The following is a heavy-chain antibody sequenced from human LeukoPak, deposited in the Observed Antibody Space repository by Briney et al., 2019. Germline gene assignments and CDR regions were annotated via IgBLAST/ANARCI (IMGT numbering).Heavy chain of an antibody. J-gene: IGHJ6*02. Sequence: GRSLRLSCAASGFTFSSYGMRWVRQAPGKELEWVAVISYDGSNKYYADSVKGRFTISRDNSKNTLYLQMNSLRAEDTAVYYCAKEGAGFQNGMDVWGQGTTVTVSS. V-gene: IGHV3-30*18. CDR3: AKEGAGFQNGMDV. D-gene: IGHD2/OR15-2a*01. CDR1: GFTFSSYG. CDR2: ISYDGSNK.